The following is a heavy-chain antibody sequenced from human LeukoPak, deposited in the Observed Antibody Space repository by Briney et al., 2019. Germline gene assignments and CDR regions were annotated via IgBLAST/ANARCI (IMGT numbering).Heavy chain of an antibody. CDR1: GFTFSNYA. CDR3: AKYFYDSSTYSFDY. D-gene: IGHD3-22*01. Sequence: GGSLRLSCAASGFTFSNYAMSWVRQAPGKGLEWVSSIGSGGTTHYADSVKGRFTISRDNSKNTLFLQMNSLRAEETAVYYCAKYFYDSSTYSFDYWGQGTLVTVSS. V-gene: IGHV3-23*01. CDR2: IGSGGTT. J-gene: IGHJ4*02.